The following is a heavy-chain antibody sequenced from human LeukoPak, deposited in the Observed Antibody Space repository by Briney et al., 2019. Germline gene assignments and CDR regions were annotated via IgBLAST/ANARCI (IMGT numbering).Heavy chain of an antibody. CDR2: FDPEDGET. CDR1: GYTLTELS. CDR3: VSYGSGSYSSLDY. J-gene: IGHJ4*02. V-gene: IGHV1-24*01. D-gene: IGHD3-10*01. Sequence: ASVKVSCKVSGYTLTELSMHWVRQAPGKGLEWMGGFDPEDGETIYAQKFQGRVTMTEDTSTDTAYMELSSLRSEDTAVYYCVSYGSGSYSSLDYWGQGTLVTVSS.